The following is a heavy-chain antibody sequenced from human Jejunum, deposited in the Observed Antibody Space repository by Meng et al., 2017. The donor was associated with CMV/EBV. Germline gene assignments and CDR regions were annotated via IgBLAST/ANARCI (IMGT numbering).Heavy chain of an antibody. V-gene: IGHV3-30*02. CDR1: FTSSAYG. D-gene: IGHD3-16*01. J-gene: IGHJ5*02. CDR3: ARDWGSVGIYNWFDP. CDR2: IRYDGINE. Sequence: FTSSAYGMHWVRQAPGKGLEWVAFIRYDGINEYHADSVKGRFAISRDNSENTLYLQMSSLRAEDTAVYYCARDWGSVGIYNWFDPWGQGTLVTVSS.